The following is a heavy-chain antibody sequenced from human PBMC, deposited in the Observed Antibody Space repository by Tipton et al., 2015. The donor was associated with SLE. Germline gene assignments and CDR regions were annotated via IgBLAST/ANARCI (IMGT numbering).Heavy chain of an antibody. V-gene: IGHV4-31*03. CDR3: ARLEGSYGDY. J-gene: IGHJ4*02. Sequence: TLSLTCTVSGGSISSGGYYWSWIRQHPGKGLEWIGYIYYSGGTYYNPSLKSRVTISVDTSKNQFSLKLSSVTAADTAVYYCARLEGSYGDYWGQGTLVTVSS. CDR1: GGSISSGGYY. CDR2: IYYSGGT. D-gene: IGHD5-18*01.